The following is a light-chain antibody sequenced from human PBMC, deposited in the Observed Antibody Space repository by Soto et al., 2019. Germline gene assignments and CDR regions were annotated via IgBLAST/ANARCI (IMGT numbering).Light chain of an antibody. CDR3: QLYNSPFEVT. CDR1: QSISSW. J-gene: IGKJ4*01. V-gene: IGKV1-5*03. Sequence: DIQMTQSPSTLSASVGDRVTITCRASQSISSWLAWYQQKPGKAPKLLIYKASSLESGVPSRFSGSGSGTEFTHTIRSLQPDDFATYYCQLYNSPFEVTFGGGTKVEIK. CDR2: KAS.